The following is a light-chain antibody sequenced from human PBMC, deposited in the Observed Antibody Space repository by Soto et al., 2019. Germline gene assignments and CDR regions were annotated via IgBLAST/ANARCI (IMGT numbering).Light chain of an antibody. V-gene: IGLV2-14*01. J-gene: IGLJ1*01. Sequence: QSVLTQPASVSGSPGQSITISCTGTSSDVGGYNYVSWYQQHPGKAPKLMIYEVSNRPSGVSNRFSGSKSGNTASLTISGLQADDEADYYCSSYTSSITLYVFGTGTKLTVL. CDR2: EVS. CDR3: SSYTSSITLYV. CDR1: SSDVGGYNY.